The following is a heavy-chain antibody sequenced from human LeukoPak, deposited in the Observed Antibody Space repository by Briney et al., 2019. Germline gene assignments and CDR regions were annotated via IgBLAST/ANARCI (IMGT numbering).Heavy chain of an antibody. CDR2: INPNSGGT. CDR1: GYTFTGYY. D-gene: IGHD3-3*01. V-gene: IGHV1-2*02. J-gene: IGHJ4*02. CDR3: ARGRRVGITIFGVVPLWDY. Sequence: GASVKVSCKASGYTFTGYYMHWVRQAPGQGLEWMGWINPNSGGTNYAQKFQGRVTMTRDTSIITAYMELSRLRSDDTAVYYCARGRRVGITIFGVVPLWDYWGQGTLVTVSS.